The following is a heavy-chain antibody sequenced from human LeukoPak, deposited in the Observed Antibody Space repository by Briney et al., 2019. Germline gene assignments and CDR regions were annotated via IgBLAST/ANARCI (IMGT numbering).Heavy chain of an antibody. Sequence: GGSLRLSCAASGFTFRNYAMSWVRQAPGKGLEWASLISGSGGSTDYADSVKGRFTISRDTSKNTLYLQVNSLRAEDTAVYYCAEGGGVISYYFDYWGQGTLVTVSS. V-gene: IGHV3-23*01. D-gene: IGHD3-10*01. CDR1: GFTFRNYA. J-gene: IGHJ4*02. CDR3: AEGGGVISYYFDY. CDR2: ISGSGGST.